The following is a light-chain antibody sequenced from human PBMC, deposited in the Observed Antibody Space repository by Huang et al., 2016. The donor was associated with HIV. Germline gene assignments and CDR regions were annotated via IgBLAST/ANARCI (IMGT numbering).Light chain of an antibody. CDR1: QDIRNS. Sequence: DIQMTQSPSSLSASAGDRVTITCRASQDIRNSSAWYQQKPGRAPKLLLYASSRLQNGVPSRFSGSGSGTDYTLTISGLQPEDFATYYCQQYYSTPSLAFGGGTKVEIK. CDR2: ASS. J-gene: IGKJ4*01. CDR3: QQYYSTPSLA. V-gene: IGKV1-NL1*01.